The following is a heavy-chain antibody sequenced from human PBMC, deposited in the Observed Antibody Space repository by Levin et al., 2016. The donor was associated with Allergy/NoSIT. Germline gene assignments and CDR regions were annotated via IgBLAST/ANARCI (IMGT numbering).Heavy chain of an antibody. V-gene: IGHV1-69*13. J-gene: IGHJ4*02. CDR2: AIPVFGTR. CDR3: VRRMFTSRVDY. CDR1: GVTFSNYG. D-gene: IGHD2-2*01. Sequence: SVKVSCKVSGVTFSNYGMSWVRQAPGQGLEWMGEAIPVFGTRIYAPQFRGRLAIEADESTATAYMDLNRLTSDDTAVYYCVRRMFTSRVDYWGQGTPISVS.